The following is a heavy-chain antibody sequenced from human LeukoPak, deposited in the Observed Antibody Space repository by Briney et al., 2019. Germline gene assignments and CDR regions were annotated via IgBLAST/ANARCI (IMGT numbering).Heavy chain of an antibody. CDR3: VRREDTGFFDY. V-gene: IGHV3-66*01. D-gene: IGHD2-15*01. J-gene: IGHJ4*02. CDR2: IYSGGDT. Sequence: GFLRISCAASGLTGSSNYIRWGRPAPRKGLEWVSVIYSGGDTYYADSVKGRFTISRDNSKNTLFLQMNRLRAEDTAVYYCVRREDTGFFDYWGQGTLVTVSS. CDR1: GLTGSSNY.